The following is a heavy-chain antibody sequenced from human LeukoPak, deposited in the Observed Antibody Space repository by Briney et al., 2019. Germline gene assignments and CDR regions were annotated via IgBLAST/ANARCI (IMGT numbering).Heavy chain of an antibody. CDR2: ISGSGGST. V-gene: IGHV3-23*01. J-gene: IGHJ4*02. D-gene: IGHD6-13*01. CDR1: GFTFSSYA. Sequence: GGSLRLSCAASGFTFSSYAMSWVRQAPGKGLEWVSAISGSGGSTYYADSVKGRFTISRDNSKNTLYLQMNSLRAEDTDVYYCAKSLSSSPYYFDYWGQGTLVTVSS. CDR3: AKSLSSSPYYFDY.